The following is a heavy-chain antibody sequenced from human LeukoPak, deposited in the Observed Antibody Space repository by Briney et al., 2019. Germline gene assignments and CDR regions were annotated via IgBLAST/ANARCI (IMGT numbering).Heavy chain of an antibody. CDR3: ASGIRDGYSIFVY. V-gene: IGHV3-11*06. CDR2: NSSSGTYT. D-gene: IGHD5-24*01. Sequence: GGSLRLSCAASGFTLRDYYMICIRHAPGRGVEWVSCNSSSGTYTIYAVSVKGRFTISRDNAKNSLYLQINSLRGEDTAVYYCASGIRDGYSIFVYWGEGTLVTVSS. J-gene: IGHJ4*02. CDR1: GFTLRDYY.